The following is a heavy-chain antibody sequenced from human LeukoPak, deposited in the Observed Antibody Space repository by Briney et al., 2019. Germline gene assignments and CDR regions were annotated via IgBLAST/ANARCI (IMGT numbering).Heavy chain of an antibody. V-gene: IGHV3-30*02. CDR2: IRYDGSNK. D-gene: IGHD3-10*01. CDR3: ARDLSYGSGSSHDY. CDR1: GFTFSSYG. Sequence: GGSLRLSCAASGFTFSSYGMHWVRQAPGKGLEWVAFIRYDGSNKYYADSVKGRFTIPRDNSKNTLYLQMNSLRAEDTAVYYCARDLSYGSGSSHDYWGQGTLVTVSS. J-gene: IGHJ4*02.